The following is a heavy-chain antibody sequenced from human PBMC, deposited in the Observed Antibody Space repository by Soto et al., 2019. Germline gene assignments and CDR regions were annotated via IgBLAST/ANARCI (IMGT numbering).Heavy chain of an antibody. D-gene: IGHD3-10*01. V-gene: IGHV1-8*01. CDR2: MNPHSGDT. Sequence: ASVNVSCKASGYSFTSLHFNCVRQATGQGLEWIGWMNPHSGDTGFAQRFQGRVTMTRNTSINTAYMELRSLRSQDTAVYYCARGSPGPVDHWGQGTQVTVSS. CDR1: GYSFTSLH. J-gene: IGHJ4*02. CDR3: ARGSPGPVDH.